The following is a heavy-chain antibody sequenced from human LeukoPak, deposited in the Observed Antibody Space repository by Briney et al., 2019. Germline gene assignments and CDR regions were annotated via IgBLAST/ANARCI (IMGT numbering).Heavy chain of an antibody. J-gene: IGHJ5*02. Sequence: PSETLSLTCAVYGASLNDYYWSWSRQPPGRGLEWIGEIDLSGITKYNPSLKGRVIISRDTSKNQFSLDLTSVTAADTAVYYCANTSQLGSYNWFDPWGQGNLVTVSS. CDR1: GASLNDYY. D-gene: IGHD1-1*01. CDR3: ANTSQLGSYNWFDP. CDR2: IDLSGIT. V-gene: IGHV4-34*01.